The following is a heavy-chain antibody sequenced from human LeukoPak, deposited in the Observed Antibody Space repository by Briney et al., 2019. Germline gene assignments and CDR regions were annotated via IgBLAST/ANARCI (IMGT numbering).Heavy chain of an antibody. Sequence: GGPLRLSCAASGFTFSSYDMHWVRQATGKGLEWVSAIGTAGDTYYPGSVKGRFTISRENAKNSLYLQMNSLRAGDTAVYYCARGGGGRITMIANDAFDIWGQGTMVTVSS. CDR2: IGTAGDT. V-gene: IGHV3-13*01. CDR3: ARGGGGRITMIANDAFDI. CDR1: GFTFSSYD. J-gene: IGHJ3*02. D-gene: IGHD3-22*01.